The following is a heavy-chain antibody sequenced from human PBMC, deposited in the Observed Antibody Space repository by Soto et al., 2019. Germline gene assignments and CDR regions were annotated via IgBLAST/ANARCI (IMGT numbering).Heavy chain of an antibody. CDR3: ARDRVAGTGYYYYGMDV. V-gene: IGHV3-21*01. D-gene: IGHD6-19*01. J-gene: IGHJ6*02. Sequence: GGSLRLSCAASGFTFSSYSMNWVRQAPGKGLEWVSSISSSSSYIYYADSVKGRFTISRDNAKNSLYLQMNSLRAEDTAVYYCARDRVAGTGYYYYGMDVWGQGTTVTVSS. CDR2: ISSSSSYI. CDR1: GFTFSSYS.